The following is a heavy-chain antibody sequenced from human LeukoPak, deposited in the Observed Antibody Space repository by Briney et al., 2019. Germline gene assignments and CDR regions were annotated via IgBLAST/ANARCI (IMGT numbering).Heavy chain of an antibody. CDR1: GGTFSSYA. Sequence: SVKVSCKASGGTFSSYAISWVRQARGQGLAWMGRIIPILGIANYAQKFQGRVTITADKSTSTAYMELSSLRSEDTAVYYCVITGETHFDYWGQGTLVTVSS. J-gene: IGHJ4*02. CDR2: IIPILGIA. D-gene: IGHD1-20*01. V-gene: IGHV1-69*10. CDR3: VITGETHFDY.